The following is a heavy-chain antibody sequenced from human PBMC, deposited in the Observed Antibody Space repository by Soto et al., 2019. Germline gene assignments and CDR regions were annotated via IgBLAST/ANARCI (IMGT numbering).Heavy chain of an antibody. CDR2: INPSGGST. D-gene: IGHD3-22*01. Sequence: ASVKVSCKASGYTFTSYYMHWVRQAPGQGLEWMGIINPSGGSTSYAQKFQGRVTMTRDTSTSTVYMELSSLRSEDTAVYYCARGTHTFYDSSGYYLETPYYYYGMDVWGQGTTVTVSS. CDR1: GYTFTSYY. CDR3: ARGTHTFYDSSGYYLETPYYYYGMDV. J-gene: IGHJ6*02. V-gene: IGHV1-46*01.